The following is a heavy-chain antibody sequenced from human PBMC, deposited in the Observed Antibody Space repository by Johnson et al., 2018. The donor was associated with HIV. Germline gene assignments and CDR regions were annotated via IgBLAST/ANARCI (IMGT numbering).Heavy chain of an antibody. Sequence: VQLVESGGGLVQPGGSLRLSCAASGFIVSSNYMSWVRQAPGKGLEWVSVIYSGGRTYYADSVKGRFTISRDNSKNTLYLQMNSLRAEDTAVYYCASPDYERYYGAFDIWGQGTMVTVSS. CDR1: GFIVSSNY. V-gene: IGHV3-66*01. CDR2: IYSGGRT. J-gene: IGHJ3*02. CDR3: ASPDYERYYGAFDI. D-gene: IGHD3-10*01.